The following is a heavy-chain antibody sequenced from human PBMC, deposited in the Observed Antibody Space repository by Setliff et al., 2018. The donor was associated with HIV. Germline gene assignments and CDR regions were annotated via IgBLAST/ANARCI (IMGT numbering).Heavy chain of an antibody. Sequence: SSETLSLTCTVSGDSISSYFWSWIRQSPGKGLEWIGCIYTSGNTNYDPSLKSRVTIFVDTSKNQFSLNLRSVTAADTAVYFCARLIHTGLLYFDFWGLGTLVTVSS. CDR3: ARLIHTGLLYFDF. CDR2: IYTSGNT. J-gene: IGHJ4*02. CDR1: GDSISSYF. V-gene: IGHV4-4*08. D-gene: IGHD2-8*02.